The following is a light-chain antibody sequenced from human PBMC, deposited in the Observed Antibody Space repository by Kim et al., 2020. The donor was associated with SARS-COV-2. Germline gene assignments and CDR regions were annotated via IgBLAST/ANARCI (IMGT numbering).Light chain of an antibody. CDR2: GAS. CDR3: QQSSSNPIT. CDR1: QSITIY. J-gene: IGKJ5*01. V-gene: IGKV1-39*01. Sequence: GDRVTITCRASQSITIYLNWYQQKLGKAPKLLIYGASSLQSGVPSRFSGSGSGTDFTLTISSLQPEDFATYYCQQSSSNPITFGQGTRLEIK.